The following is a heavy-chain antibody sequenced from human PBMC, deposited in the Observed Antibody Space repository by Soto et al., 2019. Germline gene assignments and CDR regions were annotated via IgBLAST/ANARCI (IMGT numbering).Heavy chain of an antibody. CDR3: ARDLNYDSSGYGMDV. CDR2: IYYSGST. D-gene: IGHD3-22*01. Sequence: SETLSLTCTVSGGSISSYYWSWIRQPPGKGLEWIGYIYYSGSTNYNPSLKSRVTISVDTSRNQFSLKLSSVTAADTAVYYCARDLNYDSSGYGMDVWGQGTTVTV. J-gene: IGHJ6*02. V-gene: IGHV4-59*01. CDR1: GGSISSYY.